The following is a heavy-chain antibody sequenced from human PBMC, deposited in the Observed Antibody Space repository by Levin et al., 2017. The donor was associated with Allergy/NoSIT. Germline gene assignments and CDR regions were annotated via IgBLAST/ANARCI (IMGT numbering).Heavy chain of an antibody. CDR3: ARLAATTGTMHYGMDV. D-gene: IGHD1-1*01. CDR1: GGPFSSYG. Sequence: KISCKASGGPFSSYGFTWVRQAPGQGPEWMGGIIPLFGSANYAQKFQGRLTMSADESTTTLYMELSSLRSEDTAVYYCARLAATTGTMHYGMDVWGQGTTVTVSS. V-gene: IGHV1-69*01. CDR2: IIPLFGSA. J-gene: IGHJ6*02.